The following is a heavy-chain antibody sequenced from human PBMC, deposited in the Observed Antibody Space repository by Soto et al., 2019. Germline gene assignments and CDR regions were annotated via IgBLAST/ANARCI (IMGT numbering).Heavy chain of an antibody. Sequence: QVPLVQSGAEVKKPGASVKVSCKASGYTFTSYGISWVRQAPGHGLEWMGWISAYNGNTNYAQKLQGRVTMTTDTSTSTAYMELRSLRSDEMAVYYCARVGPDFWSGYLGYWGQGTLVTVSS. J-gene: IGHJ4*02. CDR3: ARVGPDFWSGYLGY. D-gene: IGHD3-3*01. CDR2: ISAYNGNT. V-gene: IGHV1-18*03. CDR1: GYTFTSYG.